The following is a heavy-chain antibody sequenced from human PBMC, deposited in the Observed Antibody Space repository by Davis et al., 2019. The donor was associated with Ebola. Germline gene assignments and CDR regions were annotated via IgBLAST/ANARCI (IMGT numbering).Heavy chain of an antibody. D-gene: IGHD3-22*01. V-gene: IGHV4-30-4*02. CDR2: IYYSGRT. CDR3: ARVQTPYYYDSSGYYFDY. J-gene: IGHJ4*02. Sequence: PSETLSLTCSVSGGSISSDDYFWSWIRQPPGKGLEWIGDIYYSGRTYNNPSLKSRITISIDTSKNQFSLKLSSVTAADTAVYYCARVQTPYYYDSSGYYFDYWGQGTLVTVSS. CDR1: GGSISSDDYF.